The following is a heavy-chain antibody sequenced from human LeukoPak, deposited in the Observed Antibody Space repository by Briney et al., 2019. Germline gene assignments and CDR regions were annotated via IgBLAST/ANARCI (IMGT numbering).Heavy chain of an antibody. CDR2: ISSSSSYI. Sequence: PGGSLRLSSAASRFILSSYSMNWVRQAPGKGLEWVSSISSSSSYIYYANSVKGRFTISRDNAKNSLYLQMNSLRAEDTAVYYCAEKYGPCWGQGTLVTVSS. D-gene: IGHD4-17*01. CDR1: RFILSSYS. J-gene: IGHJ4*02. V-gene: IGHV3-21*01. CDR3: AEKYGPC.